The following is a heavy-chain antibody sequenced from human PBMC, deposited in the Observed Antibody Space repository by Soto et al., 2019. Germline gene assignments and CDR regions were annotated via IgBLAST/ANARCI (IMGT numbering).Heavy chain of an antibody. J-gene: IGHJ4*02. V-gene: IGHV3-21*04. CDR1: GFTFISHT. CDR3: SREVQPVFRREYDY. CDR2: ISGSGSP. Sequence: EVQLVESGGGLVKPGGSLRLSCAVSGFTFISHTLNWVRQAPGKGLEWVSSISGSGSPNYADSVKGGFTISRDNAQNSLYLQMSSLRAEDTAVYYCSREVQPVFRREYDYWGQGTLVTVSS.